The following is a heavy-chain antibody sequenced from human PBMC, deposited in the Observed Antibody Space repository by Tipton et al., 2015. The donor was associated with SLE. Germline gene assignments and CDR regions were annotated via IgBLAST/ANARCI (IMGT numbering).Heavy chain of an antibody. J-gene: IGHJ6*03. CDR3: ARASSSSWDTGYYYYMDV. CDR2: IYYSGST. D-gene: IGHD6-13*01. V-gene: IGHV4-59*12. Sequence: TLSLTCTVSGDSISSYYWSWIRQPPGKGLEWIGYIYYSGSTNYNPSLKSRVTISVDTSKNQFSLKLSSVTAADTAVYYCARASSSSWDTGYYYYMDVWGKGTTVTVSS. CDR1: GDSISSYY.